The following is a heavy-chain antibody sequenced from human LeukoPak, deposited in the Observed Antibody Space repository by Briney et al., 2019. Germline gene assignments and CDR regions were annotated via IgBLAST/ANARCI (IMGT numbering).Heavy chain of an antibody. V-gene: IGHV1-18*01. J-gene: IGHJ3*02. CDR1: GYTFTSYG. D-gene: IGHD3-22*01. CDR3: ARTDSSGYYYEAFAFDI. Sequence: GASVKVSCKASGYTFTSYGISWVRQAPGQGLEWMGWISAYNGNTNYAQKLQGRVTMTTDTSTSTAYMELRSLRSDDTAVYYCARTDSSGYYYEAFAFDIWGQGTMVTVPS. CDR2: ISAYNGNT.